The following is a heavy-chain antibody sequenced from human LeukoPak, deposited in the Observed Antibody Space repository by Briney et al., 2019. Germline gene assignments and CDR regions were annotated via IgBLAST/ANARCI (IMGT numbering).Heavy chain of an antibody. D-gene: IGHD2-2*02. CDR3: ARDIRISRWAFDI. V-gene: IGHV3-21*04. CDR1: GFTFSSYS. J-gene: IGHJ3*02. CDR2: ISSSSSYI. Sequence: PGVSLRLSCAASGFTFSSYSMNWVRQAPGQGLEWVSSISSSSSYIYYADSVKGRFTISRDNAKNSLYLQINSLSAEDTALYYCARDIRISRWAFDIWGQGTMVTVSS.